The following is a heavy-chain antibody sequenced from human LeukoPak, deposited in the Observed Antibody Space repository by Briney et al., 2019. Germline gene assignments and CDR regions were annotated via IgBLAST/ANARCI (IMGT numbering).Heavy chain of an antibody. CDR2: ISSSSYI. CDR3: ARDPRKDAFDI. V-gene: IGHV3-69-1*01. J-gene: IGHJ3*02. Sequence: GGSLRLSCAASGFTISDYAMNWVRQAPGKGLEWVSSISSSSYIYYADSVRGRFTISRDNSKNSLYLQMNSLRAEDTAVYYCARDPRKDAFDIWGQGTMVTVSS. CDR1: GFTISDYA.